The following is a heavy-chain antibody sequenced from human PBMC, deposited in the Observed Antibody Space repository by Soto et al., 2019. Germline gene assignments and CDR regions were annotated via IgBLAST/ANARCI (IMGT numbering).Heavy chain of an antibody. CDR3: AKEVVPAALYGMDV. CDR1: GFTFSSYA. CDR2: ISSNGGST. J-gene: IGHJ6*02. Sequence: GGSLRLSCAASGFTFSSYAMHWVRQAPGKGLEYVSAISSNGGSTYYANSVKGRFTISRDNSKNTLYFQMGSLRAEDMAVYYWAKEVVPAALYGMDVWGQGTTVTVSS. D-gene: IGHD2-2*01. V-gene: IGHV3-64*01.